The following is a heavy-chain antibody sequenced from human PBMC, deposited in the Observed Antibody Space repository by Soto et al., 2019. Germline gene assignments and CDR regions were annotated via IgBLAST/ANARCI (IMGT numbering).Heavy chain of an antibody. D-gene: IGHD6-19*01. CDR1: GFNFSNYG. CDR3: ARDQASGKYFFEH. Sequence: QVQLVESGGGVVQPGRSLRLSCAASGFNFSNYGMHWVRQAPGQGLEWVSVIWYDGSSTYYADSAKGRFTISSDISKNTLYLQMDSLRAEYTAMYYCARDQASGKYFFEHWGHGTLVTVS. CDR2: IWYDGSST. V-gene: IGHV3-33*01. J-gene: IGHJ4*01.